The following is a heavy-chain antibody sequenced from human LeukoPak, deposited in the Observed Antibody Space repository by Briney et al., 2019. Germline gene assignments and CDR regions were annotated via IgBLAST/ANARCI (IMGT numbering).Heavy chain of an antibody. CDR1: GFTFNTYA. V-gene: IGHV3-23*01. CDR3: AKDDPPTITMVRGVFDY. D-gene: IGHD3-10*01. CDR2: ISGSGGST. J-gene: IGHJ4*02. Sequence: GGSLKLSCAASGFTFNTYAMSWVRQAPGKGLEWVSAISGSGGSTYYADSVKGRFTISRDNSKDTLYLQMNSLRAEDTAVYYCAKDDPPTITMVRGVFDYWGQGTLVTVSS.